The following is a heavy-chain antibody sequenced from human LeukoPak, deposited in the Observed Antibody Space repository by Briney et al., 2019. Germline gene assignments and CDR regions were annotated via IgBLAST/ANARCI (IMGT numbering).Heavy chain of an antibody. CDR2: IWYDGSNK. V-gene: IGHV3-33*01. Sequence: GGSLRLSCAASGFTFSSYGMHWVRQAPGKGLEWVAVIWYDGSNKYYADSVKGRFTISRDNSKNTLYLQMNSLRAEDTAVYYCARVAAAGLGLNWFDPLGPGNPGHRLL. CDR1: GFTFSSYG. D-gene: IGHD6-13*01. CDR3: ARVAAAGLGLNWFDP. J-gene: IGHJ5*02.